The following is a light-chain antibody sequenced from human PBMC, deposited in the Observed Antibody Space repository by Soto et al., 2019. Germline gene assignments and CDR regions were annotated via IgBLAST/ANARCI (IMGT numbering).Light chain of an antibody. CDR2: FAS. V-gene: IGKV3-15*01. Sequence: EIVMTQSPATLSVSPGERATLSCRASQSVSSKLAWFQQKPGQAPRLLIYFASTRATDIPARFSGSGSGTEFTLTISSLQSEDFAVYYCQQYNNWHHTFGQGTKLEIK. CDR1: QSVSSK. CDR3: QQYNNWHHT. J-gene: IGKJ2*01.